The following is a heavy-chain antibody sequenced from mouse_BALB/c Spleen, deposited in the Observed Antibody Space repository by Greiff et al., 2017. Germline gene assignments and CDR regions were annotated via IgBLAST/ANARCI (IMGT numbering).Heavy chain of an antibody. CDR2: IYPGDGST. Sequence: VQVVESGAELVRPGSSVKISCKASGYAFSSYWMNWVKQRPGQGLEWIGWIYPGDGSTKYNEKFKGKATLTADKSSSTAYMQLSSLTSENSAVYFCARSPPHYGNFDYWGQGTTLTVSS. V-gene: IGHV1-80*01. D-gene: IGHD2-1*01. CDR3: ARSPPHYGNFDY. J-gene: IGHJ2*01. CDR1: GYAFSSYW.